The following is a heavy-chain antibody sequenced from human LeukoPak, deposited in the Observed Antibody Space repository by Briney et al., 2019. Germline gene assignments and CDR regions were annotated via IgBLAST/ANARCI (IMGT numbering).Heavy chain of an antibody. CDR1: GGSFSGYY. V-gene: IGHV4-34*01. D-gene: IGHD6-13*01. J-gene: IGHJ4*02. Sequence: SETLSLTCAVYGGSFSGYYWSWIRQPPGKGLEWIGEINHSGSTNYNPSLKSRVTISVDTSKNQFSLKLSSVTAADTAVYYCARLDGTGIAAYWGQGTLVTVSS. CDR3: ARLDGTGIAAY. CDR2: INHSGST.